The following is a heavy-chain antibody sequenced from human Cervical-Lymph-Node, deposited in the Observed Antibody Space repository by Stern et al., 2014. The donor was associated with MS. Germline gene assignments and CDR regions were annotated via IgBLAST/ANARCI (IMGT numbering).Heavy chain of an antibody. CDR1: GFTFSNYG. Sequence: VQLVESGGGVVQPGRSLRLSCAASGFTFSNYGMHWVRQAPGKGLAWVAVIWYAGSNKYYADSVRGRFTISRDNSKNTLYLQMNSLRAEDTAVYYCAREDADDFWSGLQRRGIFDYWGQGTLVTVSS. CDR3: AREDADDFWSGLQRRGIFDY. V-gene: IGHV3-33*01. D-gene: IGHD3-3*01. CDR2: IWYAGSNK. J-gene: IGHJ4*02.